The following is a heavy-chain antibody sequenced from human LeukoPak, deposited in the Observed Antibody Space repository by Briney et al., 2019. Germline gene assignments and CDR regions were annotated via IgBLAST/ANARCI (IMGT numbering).Heavy chain of an antibody. D-gene: IGHD3-10*01. V-gene: IGHV3-21*01. J-gene: IGHJ4*02. CDR2: ISSSSSYI. CDR3: ARGGSGSYYALYYFDY. CDR1: GFTFSSYS. Sequence: GGSLRLSCAASGFTFSSYSMNWVRQAPGKGLEWVSSISSSSSYIYYADSVKGRFTISRDNAKNSLYLQMNSLRAEDTAVYYCARGGSGSYYALYYFDYWGQGTLVTVSS.